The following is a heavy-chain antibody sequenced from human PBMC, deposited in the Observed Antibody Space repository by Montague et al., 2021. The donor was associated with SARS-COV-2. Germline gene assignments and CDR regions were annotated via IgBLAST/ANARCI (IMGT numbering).Heavy chain of an antibody. V-gene: IGHV3-21*01. CDR1: GFTFSSYS. CDR2: ISSSSSYI. J-gene: IGHJ4*02. Sequence: SLRLSCAASGFTFSSYSMNWARQAPGKGLEWVSSISSSSSYIYYADSVKGRFTISRDNAKNSLYLQMNSLRAEDTAVYYCARETNWSYGSSFGYWGQGTLVTVSS. D-gene: IGHD1-26*01. CDR3: ARETNWSYGSSFGY.